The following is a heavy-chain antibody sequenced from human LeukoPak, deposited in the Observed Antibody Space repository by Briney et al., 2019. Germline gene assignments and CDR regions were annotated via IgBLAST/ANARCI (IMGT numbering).Heavy chain of an antibody. CDR1: GFIFSNAY. CDR3: TTDAGFSSKWYNY. D-gene: IGHD2-2*01. Sequence: GGSLRLSCTASGFIFSNAYMSWVRQAPGKGLEWLGRIKSKADGETKDYAAPVKGRFTISRHDSENTLYLQMSSLETEDTAVYYCTTDAGFSSKWYNYWGQGTLVTVSS. J-gene: IGHJ4*02. CDR2: IKSKADGETK. V-gene: IGHV3-15*01.